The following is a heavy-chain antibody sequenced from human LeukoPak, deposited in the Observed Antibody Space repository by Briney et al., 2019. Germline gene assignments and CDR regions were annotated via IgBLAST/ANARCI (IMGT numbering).Heavy chain of an antibody. D-gene: IGHD1-26*01. CDR2: ISGSGGST. CDR1: GFTFSSYA. CDR3: ARDREATPFDY. Sequence: SGGSLRLSCAASGFTFSSYAMSWVRQAPGKGLEWVSAISGSGGSTYYADSVKGRFTISRDNAKNSLYLQMNSLRAEDTAVYYCARDREATPFDYWGQGTLVTVSS. V-gene: IGHV3-23*01. J-gene: IGHJ4*02.